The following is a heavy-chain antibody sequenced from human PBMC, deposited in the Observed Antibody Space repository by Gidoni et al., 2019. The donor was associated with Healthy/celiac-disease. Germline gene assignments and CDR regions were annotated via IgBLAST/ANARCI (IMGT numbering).Heavy chain of an antibody. CDR1: GFTFSSYG. D-gene: IGHD2-15*01. Sequence: QVQLVESGGGVVQPGRSLRLSCAASGFTFSSYGMHWVRQAPGKGLEWVAVISYDGSNKYYADSVKGRFTISRDNSKNTLYLQMNSLRAEDTAVYYCAKLYVVVAATLGDLDAFDIWGQGTMVTVSS. CDR3: AKLYVVVAATLGDLDAFDI. CDR2: ISYDGSNK. V-gene: IGHV3-30*18. J-gene: IGHJ3*02.